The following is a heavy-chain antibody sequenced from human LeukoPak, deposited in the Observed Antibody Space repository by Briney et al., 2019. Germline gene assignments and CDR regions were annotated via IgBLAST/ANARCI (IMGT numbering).Heavy chain of an antibody. Sequence: GASVKVSCKASGYTFTGYYMHWVRQAPGQGLEWMGWINPNSGGTNYAQKFQGWVTMTRDTSISTAYMELSRLRSDDTAVYYCARGGYYDSSGHEAFDIWGQGTMVTVSS. J-gene: IGHJ3*02. CDR3: ARGGYYDSSGHEAFDI. V-gene: IGHV1-2*04. CDR1: GYTFTGYY. D-gene: IGHD3-22*01. CDR2: INPNSGGT.